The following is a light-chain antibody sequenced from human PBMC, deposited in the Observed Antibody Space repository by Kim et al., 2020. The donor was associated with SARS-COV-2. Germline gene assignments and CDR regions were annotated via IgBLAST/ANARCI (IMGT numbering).Light chain of an antibody. CDR3: QQYGSSPIT. CDR2: GAS. V-gene: IGKV3-20*01. J-gene: IGKJ5*01. CDR1: QSFSSNY. Sequence: EIVLTQSPGTLSLSPGERATLSCRASQSFSSNYLAWYQQRPGRAPRLLIYGASSRATGIPDKFSGSGSGRDFTLTISRLEPEDFAVYYCQQYGSSPITFGQGTRLEIK.